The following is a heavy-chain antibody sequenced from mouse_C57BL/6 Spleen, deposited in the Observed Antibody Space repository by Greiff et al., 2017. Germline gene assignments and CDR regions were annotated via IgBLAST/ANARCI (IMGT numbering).Heavy chain of an antibody. V-gene: IGHV3-6*01. CDR3: ARDPYYYGSSYEFAY. Sequence: DVQLQESGPGLVKPSQSLSLTCSVTGYSITSGYYWNWIRQFPGNKLEWMGYISYDGSNNYNPSLKNRISITRDTSKNQFFLKLNSVTTEDTATYYCARDPYYYGSSYEFAYWGQGTLVTVSA. CDR1: GYSITSGYY. J-gene: IGHJ3*01. D-gene: IGHD1-1*01. CDR2: ISYDGSN.